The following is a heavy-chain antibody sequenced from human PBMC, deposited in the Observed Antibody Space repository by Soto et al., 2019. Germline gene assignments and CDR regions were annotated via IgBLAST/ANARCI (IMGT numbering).Heavy chain of an antibody. Sequence: QVQLQESGPGLVKPSETLSLTCTVSGGSISSYYWSWIRQPPGKGLEWIGYIYYSGSTNYNPSLKSRVNRSVDTSKDQFYRKLSSVTAADTAVYYCARVRWTVAGPGHFDCWGQGTLVTVSS. CDR1: GGSISSYY. J-gene: IGHJ4*02. V-gene: IGHV4-59*01. CDR2: IYYSGST. D-gene: IGHD6-19*01. CDR3: ARVRWTVAGPGHFDC.